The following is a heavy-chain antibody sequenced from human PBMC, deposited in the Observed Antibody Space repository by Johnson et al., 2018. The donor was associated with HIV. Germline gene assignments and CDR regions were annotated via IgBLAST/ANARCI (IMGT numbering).Heavy chain of an antibody. Sequence: VQLVESGGGLVQPGGSLRLSCAASGFTFSSYWMSWVRQAPGKGLEWVANIKQDGSEKYYVDSVQGRFTISRDDSKNTLLLQMKSLRAEDTAVYFCAKDSWDSSWSDDAFDIWGQGTMVTVSS. CDR3: AKDSWDSSWSDDAFDI. V-gene: IGHV3-7*01. J-gene: IGHJ3*02. D-gene: IGHD6-13*01. CDR2: IKQDGSEK. CDR1: GFTFSSYW.